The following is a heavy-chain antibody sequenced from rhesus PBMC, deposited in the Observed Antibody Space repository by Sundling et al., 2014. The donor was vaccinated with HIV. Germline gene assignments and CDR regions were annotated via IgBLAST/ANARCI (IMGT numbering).Heavy chain of an antibody. Sequence: EVQLVETGGGLVQPGGSLKLSCTGSGFAFSSYVMTWVRQAPGKGLEWVSVINSGGDTTYYADFLKGRFTISRDNSKNTLSLQMNSLRTEDTAVYYCAKGELKLPYWGWFDVWGQGVVVTVSS. CDR2: INSGGDTT. V-gene: IGHV3-103*01. CDR3: AKGELKLPYWGWFDV. CDR1: GFAFSSYV. J-gene: IGHJ6*01. D-gene: IGHD1-1*01.